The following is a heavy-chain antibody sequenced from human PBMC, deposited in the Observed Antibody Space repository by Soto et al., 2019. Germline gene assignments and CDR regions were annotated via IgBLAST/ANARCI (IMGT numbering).Heavy chain of an antibody. CDR2: IYYNEVP. V-gene: IGHV4-30-4*01. J-gene: IGHJ6*02. D-gene: IGHD2-2*01. Sequence: QVQLQESGPGLVKPSQTLSLTCTVSGGSITSGDYYWSWIRQPPGKGLEWIGYIYYNEVPYSNPSLKSRVFISGGPSKNQFSLKLRSVTAADTAVYYCAIDGRYCSRCRVGVDVWGQGTTVTVSS. CDR3: AIDGRYCSRCRVGVDV. CDR1: GGSITSGDYY.